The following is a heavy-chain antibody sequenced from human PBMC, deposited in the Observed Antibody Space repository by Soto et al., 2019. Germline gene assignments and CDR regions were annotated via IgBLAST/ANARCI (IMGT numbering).Heavy chain of an antibody. CDR1: GFTFSSYG. CDR3: AREMATIGVDY. J-gene: IGHJ4*02. V-gene: IGHV3-30*03. CDR2: ISYDGSNK. D-gene: IGHD5-12*01. Sequence: QVQLVESGGGVVQPGRSLRLSCAASGFTFSSYGMHWVRQAPGKGLEWVAVISYDGSNKYYADSVKGRFTISRDNSKNTLYLQMNSLRAEDTAVYYCAREMATIGVDYWGQGTLVTVSS.